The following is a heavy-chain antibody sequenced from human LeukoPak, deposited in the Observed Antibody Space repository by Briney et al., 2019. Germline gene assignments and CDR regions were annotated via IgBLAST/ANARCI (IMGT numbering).Heavy chain of an antibody. V-gene: IGHV3-23*01. CDR2: ISGSGGST. J-gene: IGHJ3*02. CDR1: GFTFSSYA. D-gene: IGHD5-18*01. CDR3: ARAPPSSGYSYHFDI. Sequence: AGGSLRLSCAASGFTFSSYAMSWVRQAPGKGLEWVSAISGSGGSTYYADSVKGRFTISRDNAKNTLYLQMNSLRVEDTAVYYCARAPPSSGYSYHFDIWGQGTMVTVSS.